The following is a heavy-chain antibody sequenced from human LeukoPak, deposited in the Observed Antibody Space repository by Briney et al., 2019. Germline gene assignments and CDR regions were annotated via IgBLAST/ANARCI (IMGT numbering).Heavy chain of an antibody. CDR3: ARDLGGTMVRGVIANYGMDV. V-gene: IGHV1-18*04. CDR2: ISAYNGNT. Sequence: ASVKVSCKASGYTFTSYGISWVRQAPGQGLEWMGWISAYNGNTNYAQKLQGRVTMTTDTSTSTAYMELRSLRSDDTAVYYCARDLGGTMVRGVIANYGMDVWGKGTTVTVSS. D-gene: IGHD3-10*01. CDR1: GYTFTSYG. J-gene: IGHJ6*04.